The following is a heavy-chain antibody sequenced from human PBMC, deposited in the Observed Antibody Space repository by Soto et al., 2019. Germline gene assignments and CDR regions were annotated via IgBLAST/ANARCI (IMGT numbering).Heavy chain of an antibody. V-gene: IGHV1-46*01. Sequence: ASVKVSCKASGYIFTGYYMHWVRQAPGQGLEWMGIINPNGGSTSYAQKFQGRVTMTRDTSTSTVYMELSSLRSEDTAVYYCARDRFPYSSSPGSGFDPWGQGTLVTVSS. CDR2: INPNGGST. CDR1: GYIFTGYY. J-gene: IGHJ5*02. CDR3: ARDRFPYSSSPGSGFDP. D-gene: IGHD6-13*01.